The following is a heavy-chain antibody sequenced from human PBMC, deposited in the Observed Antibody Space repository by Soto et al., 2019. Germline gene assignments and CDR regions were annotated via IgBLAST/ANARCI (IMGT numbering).Heavy chain of an antibody. Sequence: EVQLVESGGGLIQPGGSLRLSCAASGFAVSSKYMTWVRQAPGKGLEWVSVIYGGGTTYYADSVKGRFTISRDTSKNTLYLQMNSLRDEDTAVYYCVKTTGWPGFDFWGQGTLVTVSS. D-gene: IGHD6-19*01. V-gene: IGHV3-53*01. CDR2: IYGGGTT. J-gene: IGHJ4*02. CDR3: VKTTGWPGFDF. CDR1: GFAVSSKY.